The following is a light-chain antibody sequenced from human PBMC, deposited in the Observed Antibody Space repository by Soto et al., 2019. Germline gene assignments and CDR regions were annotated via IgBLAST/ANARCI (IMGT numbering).Light chain of an antibody. Sequence: DIQMTQSPSTLSGSVGDRVTITCRASQTISSWLAWYQQTPGKAPKLLIYKASTLKSGFPSRFSGSGSGTEFTLTISSLQPDDFATYYCQHYNSYSEAFGQGTKGDIK. CDR3: QHYNSYSEA. J-gene: IGKJ1*01. CDR1: QTISSW. V-gene: IGKV1-5*03. CDR2: KAS.